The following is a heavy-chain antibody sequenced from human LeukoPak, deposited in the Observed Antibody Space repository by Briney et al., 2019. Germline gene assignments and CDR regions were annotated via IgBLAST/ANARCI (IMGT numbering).Heavy chain of an antibody. V-gene: IGHV1-69*04. CDR2: IIPILGIA. Sequence: ASVKVSCKASGGTFSSYAISWVRQAPGQGLEWMGRIIPILGIANYAQKFQGRVTITADKSTSTAYMGLSSLRSEDTAVYYCARDEGIFGVVIIPTGQDLWGQGTLVTVSS. CDR3: ARDEGIFGVVIIPTGQDL. D-gene: IGHD3-3*01. CDR1: GGTFSSYA. J-gene: IGHJ5*02.